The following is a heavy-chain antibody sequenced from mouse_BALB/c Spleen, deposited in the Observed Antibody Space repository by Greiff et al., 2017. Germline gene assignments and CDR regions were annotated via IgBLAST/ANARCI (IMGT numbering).Heavy chain of an antibody. Sequence: LQQSGAELVRPGVSVKISCKGSGYTFTDYAMHWVKQSHAKSLEWIGVISTYYGDASYNQKFKGKATMTVDKSSSTAYMELARLTSEDSAIYYCARSHGSSYGVAYWGQGTLVTVSA. V-gene: IGHV1S137*01. CDR1: GYTFTDYA. CDR2: ISTYYGDA. D-gene: IGHD1-1*01. CDR3: ARSHGSSYGVAY. J-gene: IGHJ3*01.